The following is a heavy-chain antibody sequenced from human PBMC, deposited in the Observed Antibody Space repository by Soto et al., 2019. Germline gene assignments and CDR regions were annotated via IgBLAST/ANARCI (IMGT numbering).Heavy chain of an antibody. CDR2: MNYSGST. D-gene: IGHD3-9*01. Sequence: QVQLQESGPGLVKPSETLSLTCTVSGGSISYYYWSWIRQPPGKGLEWIGYMNYSGSTNYNPSLKSRVSISIATSKNHFSLKLSSVSAADTAVYYCARQDDILTGVDYWGQGTLVTVSS. J-gene: IGHJ4*02. V-gene: IGHV4-59*08. CDR1: GGSISYYY. CDR3: ARQDDILTGVDY.